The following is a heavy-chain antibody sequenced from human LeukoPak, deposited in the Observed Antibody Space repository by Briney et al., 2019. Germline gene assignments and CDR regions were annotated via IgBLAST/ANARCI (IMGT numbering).Heavy chain of an antibody. D-gene: IGHD5-18*01. Sequence: PGGSLRLSCAASGFTFSDYEMNWVRQAPGKGLEWVSYISGSGSTIYYADSVKGRFTISRDNAKDSLYLQMNSLRAADTAVYYCARVRSGYSHENYFDYSGQGTLVTVSS. J-gene: IGHJ4*02. CDR3: ARVRSGYSHENYFDY. CDR2: ISGSGSTI. CDR1: GFTFSDYE. V-gene: IGHV3-48*03.